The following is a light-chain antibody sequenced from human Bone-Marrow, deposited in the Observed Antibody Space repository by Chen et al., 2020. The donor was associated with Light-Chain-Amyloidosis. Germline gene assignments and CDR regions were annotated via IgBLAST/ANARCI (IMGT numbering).Light chain of an antibody. Sequence: DIQMPQSPSTLSASVGDSVTITCRGSQSLDNWLAWYQQKPGKAPKLLIYKASTLVSGVPSRFSGRGSGTEFTLTISSLQPDDFATYYCQQYNTRSITFGQGTRLEIK. CDR1: QSLDNW. J-gene: IGKJ5*01. V-gene: IGKV1-5*03. CDR3: QQYNTRSIT. CDR2: KAS.